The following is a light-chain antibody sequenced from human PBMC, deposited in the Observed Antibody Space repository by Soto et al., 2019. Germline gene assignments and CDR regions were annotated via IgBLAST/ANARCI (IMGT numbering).Light chain of an antibody. CDR2: DAS. V-gene: IGKV3-20*01. Sequence: EIVLTQSPATLSLSPGERATLSCRASQSVSSYLAWYQQKPGQAPRLLIYDASNRATGIPARVSGSGSGTDFTLTISRLEPEDFAVYYCQQYGSSPRTFGQGTKVDIK. CDR1: QSVSSY. J-gene: IGKJ1*01. CDR3: QQYGSSPRT.